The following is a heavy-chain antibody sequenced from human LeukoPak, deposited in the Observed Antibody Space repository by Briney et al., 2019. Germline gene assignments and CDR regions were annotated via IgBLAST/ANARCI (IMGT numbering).Heavy chain of an antibody. J-gene: IGHJ4*02. V-gene: IGHV4-34*01. CDR2: INHSGST. CDR1: GGSFSGYY. CDR3: ARGKARRIYYYDSSGYNY. Sequence: SETLSLTCAVYGGSFSGYYWSWIRQPPGKGLEWIGEINHSGSTNYNPSLKSRVSISVDTSKNQCSLKLSSVTAADTAVYYCARGKARRIYYYDSSGYNYWGQGTLVTVSS. D-gene: IGHD3-22*01.